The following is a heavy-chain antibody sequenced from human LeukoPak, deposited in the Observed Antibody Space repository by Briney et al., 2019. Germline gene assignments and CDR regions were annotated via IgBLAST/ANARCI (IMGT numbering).Heavy chain of an antibody. J-gene: IGHJ3*02. Sequence: SETLSLTCTVSGGSISSYYWSWIRQPPGKGLEWIGYIYYSGSTNYNPSLKSRVTISVDTSKNQFSPKLSSVTAADTAVYYCARDRFFDWNDSDAFDIWGQGTMVTVSS. CDR2: IYYSGST. D-gene: IGHD1-1*01. CDR1: GGSISSYY. V-gene: IGHV4-59*01. CDR3: ARDRFFDWNDSDAFDI.